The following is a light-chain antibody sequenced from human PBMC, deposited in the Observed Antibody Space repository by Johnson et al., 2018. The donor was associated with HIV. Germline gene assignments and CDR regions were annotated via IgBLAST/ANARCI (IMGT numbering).Light chain of an antibody. Sequence: QSVLTQPPSVSAAPGQTVTISCSGSSSNIGNNYVSWYQQLPGTVPKLLIYDNNKRPSGIPDRFSGSKSGSSATLGIPALQPGDEADDYCGTWDSSLSAGVFGTGTKVTVL. V-gene: IGLV1-51*01. CDR1: SSNIGNNY. J-gene: IGLJ1*01. CDR2: DNN. CDR3: GTWDSSLSAGV.